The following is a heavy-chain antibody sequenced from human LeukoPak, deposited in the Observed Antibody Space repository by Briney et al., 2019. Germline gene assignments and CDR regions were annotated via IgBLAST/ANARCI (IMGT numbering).Heavy chain of an antibody. Sequence: GESLKISCKGSGYSFTSYWIGWVRQMPGKGLEWMGIIYPGDSDTRYSPSFQGQVTISADKSISTAYLQWSSLKASGTAMYYCARRGADYGDYAWFDPWGQGTLVTVSS. CDR2: IYPGDSDT. V-gene: IGHV5-51*01. J-gene: IGHJ5*02. CDR3: ARRGADYGDYAWFDP. D-gene: IGHD4-17*01. CDR1: GYSFTSYW.